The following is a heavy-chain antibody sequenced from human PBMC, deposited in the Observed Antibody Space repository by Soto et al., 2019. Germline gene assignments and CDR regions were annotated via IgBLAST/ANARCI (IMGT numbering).Heavy chain of an antibody. V-gene: IGHV4-59*01. Sequence: XLSMCLTCSVSRGSISNYFWSWTRQPAGKGLEWIGYIYYTGNTNLNPSLKCRVTMSVETSKNQFSLRLSSLPPAATAVHHCGRGVLWSGSQNYY. D-gene: IGHD3-3*01. CDR1: RGSISNYF. CDR3: GRGVLWSGSQNYY. J-gene: IGHJ6*01. CDR2: IYYTGNT.